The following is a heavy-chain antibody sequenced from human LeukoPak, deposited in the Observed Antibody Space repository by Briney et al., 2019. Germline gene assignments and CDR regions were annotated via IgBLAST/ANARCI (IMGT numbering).Heavy chain of an antibody. CDR1: GYTLTELS. Sequence: ASVKVSCKVSGYTLTELSMHWVRQAPGKGLEWMGWINTNTGNPTYAQGFTGRFVFSLDTSVSTAYLQISSLKAEDTAVYYCARDRVSIAAAGTSWFDPWGQGTLVTVSS. CDR2: INTNTGNP. V-gene: IGHV7-4-1*02. J-gene: IGHJ5*02. CDR3: ARDRVSIAAAGTSWFDP. D-gene: IGHD6-13*01.